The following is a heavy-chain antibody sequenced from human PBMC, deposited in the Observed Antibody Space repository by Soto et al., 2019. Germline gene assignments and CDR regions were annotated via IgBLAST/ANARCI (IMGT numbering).Heavy chain of an antibody. J-gene: IGHJ4*02. V-gene: IGHV3-48*03. CDR1: RFTFSAYE. CDR3: VRYCGTTLCNGVATRTFDY. Sequence: GGSLRLSCAASRFTFSAYEMHWFRQAPGKGLEWVSYISTSGSTVYYADSVKGRFTVSRDNTRNSLYLQMDSLRDEDTALYYCVRYCGTTLCNGVATRTFDYWGQGTLVTVSS. D-gene: IGHD5-12*01. CDR2: ISTSGSTV.